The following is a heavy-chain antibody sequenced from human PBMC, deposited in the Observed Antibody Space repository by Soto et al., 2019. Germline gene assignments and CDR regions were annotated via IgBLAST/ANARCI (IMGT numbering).Heavy chain of an antibody. CDR1: GFTFDDYA. Sequence: GGSLRLSCAASGFTFDDYAMHWVRQAPGKGLEWVSGISWNSGSIGYADSVKGRFTISRDNAKNSLYLQMNSLRAEDTAVYYCARHPRYWGKGTTVTVSS. V-gene: IGHV3-9*01. CDR3: ARHPRY. CDR2: ISWNSGSI. J-gene: IGHJ6*04.